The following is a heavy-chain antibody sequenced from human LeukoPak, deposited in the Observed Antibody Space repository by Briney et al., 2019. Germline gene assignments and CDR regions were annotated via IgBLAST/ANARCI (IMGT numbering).Heavy chain of an antibody. V-gene: IGHV1-8*01. Sequence: RASVKVSCKASGYTFTSYDINWVRQATGQGLEWMGWMNPNSGNTGYAQKLQGRVTMTTDTSTSTAYMELRSLRSDDTAVYYCVRTRFRFLEWLPTNFDYWGQGTLVTVSS. J-gene: IGHJ4*02. CDR1: GYTFTSYD. CDR2: MNPNSGNT. D-gene: IGHD3-3*01. CDR3: VRTRFRFLEWLPTNFDY.